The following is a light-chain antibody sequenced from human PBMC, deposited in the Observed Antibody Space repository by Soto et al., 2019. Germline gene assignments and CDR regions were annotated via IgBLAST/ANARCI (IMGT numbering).Light chain of an antibody. CDR1: SSDVGGYNY. Sequence: QSALTQPASVSGSPGQSITISCTGTSSDVGGYNYVSWSQQHPGKAPKLIIYDVSNRPSGVSNRFSGSNSGNTASLTISGLQAEDEADYYCSSYTSSSSVVFGGGTKLTVL. CDR2: DVS. V-gene: IGLV2-14*01. J-gene: IGLJ2*01. CDR3: SSYTSSSSVV.